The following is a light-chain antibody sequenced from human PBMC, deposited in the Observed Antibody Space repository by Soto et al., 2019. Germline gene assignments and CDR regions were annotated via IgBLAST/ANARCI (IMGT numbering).Light chain of an antibody. CDR2: DVN. CDR1: TSDFGDYNY. J-gene: IGLJ2*01. Sequence: QSALTQPASVSGSPGQSITVSCTGTTSDFGDYNYVSWYQQRPDKVPKLILYDVNNRPSGVSIRFSGSKSGNTASLTISGLQAEDEADYYCSSYRRSISVVFGGGTQLTVL. CDR3: SSYRRSISVV. V-gene: IGLV2-14*01.